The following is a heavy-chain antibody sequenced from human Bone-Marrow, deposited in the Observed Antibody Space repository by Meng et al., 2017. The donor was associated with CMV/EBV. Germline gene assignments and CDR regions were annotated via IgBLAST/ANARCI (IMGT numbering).Heavy chain of an antibody. V-gene: IGHV1-18*01. CDR1: GYTFTSYS. CDR3: ARVHSSDYYFDY. Sequence: ASVKVSCKASGYTFTSYSISWVRQAPGQGLEWMGWISAYNGNTNYAQKLQGRVTMTTDTSTSTAYMELRSLRSDDTAVYYCARVHSSDYYFDYWGQGTLVTVSS. J-gene: IGHJ4*02. CDR2: ISAYNGNT. D-gene: IGHD6-19*01.